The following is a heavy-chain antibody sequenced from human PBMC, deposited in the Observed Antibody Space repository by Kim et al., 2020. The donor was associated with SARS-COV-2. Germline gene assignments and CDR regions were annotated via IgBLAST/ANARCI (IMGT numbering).Heavy chain of an antibody. CDR1: GFTFSSYG. CDR2: IWYDGSNK. D-gene: IGHD3-10*01. CDR3: ARDPGAGVAYWYFDL. V-gene: IGHV3-33*08. J-gene: IGHJ2*01. Sequence: GGSLRLSCAASGFTFSSYGMHWVRQAPGKGLEWVAVIWYDGSNKYYADSVKGRFTISRDNSKNTLYLQMNSLRAEDTAVYYCARDPGAGVAYWYFDLWGRGTLVTVSS.